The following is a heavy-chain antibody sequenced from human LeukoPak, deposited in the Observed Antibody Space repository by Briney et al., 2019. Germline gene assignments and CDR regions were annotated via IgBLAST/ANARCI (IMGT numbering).Heavy chain of an antibody. CDR2: ISAYSANT. V-gene: IGHV1-18*01. CDR1: GYTFTSYG. Sequence: ASVKVSCKASGYTFTSYGISWVRQAPGQGLEWMGWISAYSANTSYAQKLQGRVTMTTNTSTSTAYMELRSLRSDDTAVYYCARKDGSWYYFDYWGQGTLVTVSS. D-gene: IGHD1-26*01. CDR3: ARKDGSWYYFDY. J-gene: IGHJ4*02.